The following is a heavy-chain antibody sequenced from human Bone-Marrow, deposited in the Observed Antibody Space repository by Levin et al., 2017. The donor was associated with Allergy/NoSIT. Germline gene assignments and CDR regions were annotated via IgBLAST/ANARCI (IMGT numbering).Heavy chain of an antibody. CDR2: IYYSGST. J-gene: IGHJ5*02. V-gene: IGHV4-30-4*01. CDR3: ARAEAVGTVASTVLFDP. Sequence: LRLSCTVSGGSISSDYYYWSWIRQPPGKGLEWIGYIYYSGSTYYNPSLKSRVAISMDTSKNQFSLNLSSLTAADTAVYYCARAEAVGTVASTVLFDPWGQGTLVTVSS. CDR1: GGSISSDYYY. D-gene: IGHD3-16*01.